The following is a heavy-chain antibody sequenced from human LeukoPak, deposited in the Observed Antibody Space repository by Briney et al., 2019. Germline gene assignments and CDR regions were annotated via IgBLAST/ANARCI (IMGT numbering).Heavy chain of an antibody. D-gene: IGHD3-22*01. V-gene: IGHV3-23*01. CDR2: ISGSGGST. Sequence: GGSLRLSCAASGFTFSSYAMSWVRQAPGKGLEWVSAISGSGGSTYYADSVKGRFTISRDNSKNTLYLQMYSLRAEDTAVYYCAKVYDSSGYLFDYWGQGTLVTVSS. CDR3: AKVYDSSGYLFDY. CDR1: GFTFSSYA. J-gene: IGHJ4*02.